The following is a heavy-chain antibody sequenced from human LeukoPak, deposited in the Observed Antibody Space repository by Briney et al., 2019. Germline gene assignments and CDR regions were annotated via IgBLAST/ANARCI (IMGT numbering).Heavy chain of an antibody. Sequence: PSETLSLTCTVSGGSISSSNYYWGWIRQPPGKGLEWIGSIYYSGSTNYNPSLKSRVTISVDTSKNQFSLKLSSVTAADTAVYHCARSRSAARAFDIWGQGTMVTVSS. CDR3: ARSRSAARAFDI. D-gene: IGHD3-10*01. CDR2: IYYSGST. J-gene: IGHJ3*02. CDR1: GGSISSSNYY. V-gene: IGHV4-39*07.